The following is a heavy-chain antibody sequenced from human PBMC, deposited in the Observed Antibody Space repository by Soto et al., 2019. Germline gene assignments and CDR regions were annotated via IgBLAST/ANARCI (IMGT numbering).Heavy chain of an antibody. Sequence: PSETLSLTCTVSGGSISSGGYYWSWIRQHPGKGLEWIGYIYYSGSTYYNPSLKSQVTISVDTSKNQFSLKLSSVTAADTAVYYCAREDSGPPNYYYGMDVWGQGTTVTVSS. D-gene: IGHD6-25*01. CDR1: GGSISSGGYY. CDR2: IYYSGST. J-gene: IGHJ6*02. V-gene: IGHV4-31*01. CDR3: AREDSGPPNYYYGMDV.